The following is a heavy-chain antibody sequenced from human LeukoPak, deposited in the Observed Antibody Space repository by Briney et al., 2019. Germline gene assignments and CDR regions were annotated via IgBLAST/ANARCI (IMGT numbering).Heavy chain of an antibody. CDR2: ISGSGGST. V-gene: IGHV3-23*01. J-gene: IGHJ4*02. D-gene: IGHD4-17*01. CDR1: GGSFSGYY. CDR3: AKDSDYGDYYY. Sequence: PSETLSLTCAVYGGSFSGYYWSWVRQAPGKGLEWVSAISGSGGSTYYADSVKGRFTISRDNSKNTLYLQMNSLRAEDTAVYYCAKDSDYGDYYYWGQGTLVTVSS.